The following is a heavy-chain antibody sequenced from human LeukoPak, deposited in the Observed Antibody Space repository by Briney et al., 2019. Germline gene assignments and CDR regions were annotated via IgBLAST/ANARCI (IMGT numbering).Heavy chain of an antibody. Sequence: GGSLRLSCAASGFTFSSYAMSWVRQAPGKGLEWVSAISGSGGSTYYADSVKGRFTISRDNSKNTLYLQMNSLRAEDMAVYYCAKNHGGYDWPSFFDYWGRGTLVTVSS. D-gene: IGHD5-12*01. V-gene: IGHV3-23*01. J-gene: IGHJ4*02. CDR3: AKNHGGYDWPSFFDY. CDR2: ISGSGGST. CDR1: GFTFSSYA.